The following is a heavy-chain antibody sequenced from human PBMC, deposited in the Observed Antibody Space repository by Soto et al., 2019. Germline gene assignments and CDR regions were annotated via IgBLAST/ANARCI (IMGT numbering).Heavy chain of an antibody. CDR2: IKTDGSST. V-gene: IGHV3-74*01. J-gene: IGHJ4*01. Sequence: EVQLVESGGALVQPGGSLRLSCAASGFTFSSYWMHWVRQAPGDGLVWVSRIKTDGSSTRYADSVKGRVTISRDNAKNTMYLQMNRLRAEETAVDYCARVGVGHYEFDYGGHGTLVTVAS. CDR1: GFTFSSYW. CDR3: ARVGVGHYEFDY. D-gene: IGHD3-16*01.